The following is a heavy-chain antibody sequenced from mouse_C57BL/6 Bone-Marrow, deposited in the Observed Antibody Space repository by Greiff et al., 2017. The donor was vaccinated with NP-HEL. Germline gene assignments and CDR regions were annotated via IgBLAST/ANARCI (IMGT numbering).Heavy chain of an antibody. CDR3: ARPYYGNYRGYFDV. J-gene: IGHJ1*03. V-gene: IGHV1-50*01. Sequence: QVQLQQPGAELVKPGASVKLSCKASGYTFTSYWMQWVKQRPGQGLEWIGGIDPSDSYTNYNQKFKGKATLTVDTSSSTAYMQLSSLTSEDSAVYYCARPYYGNYRGYFDVWGTGTTVTVSS. CDR2: IDPSDSYT. D-gene: IGHD2-10*01. CDR1: GYTFTSYW.